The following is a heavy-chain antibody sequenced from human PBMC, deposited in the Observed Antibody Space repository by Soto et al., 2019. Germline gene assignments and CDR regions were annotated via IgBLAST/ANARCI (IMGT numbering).Heavy chain of an antibody. CDR3: ARQDSSSSLTYYYGMDV. CDR1: ECSFTNYW. V-gene: IGHV5-10-1*01. J-gene: IGHJ6*02. D-gene: IGHD6-6*01. CDR2: IDPSDSYT. Sequence: PGEPLKISCKVSECSFTNYWISCVRQMPGKGLEWMGRIDPSDSYTNYSPSFQGHVTISADKSISTAYLQWSSLKASDTAMYYCARQDSSSSLTYYYGMDVWGQGTTVTVSS.